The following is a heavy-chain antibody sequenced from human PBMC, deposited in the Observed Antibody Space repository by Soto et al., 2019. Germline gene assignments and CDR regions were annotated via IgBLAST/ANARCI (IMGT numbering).Heavy chain of an antibody. CDR1: GFTFSSYS. V-gene: IGHV3-21*01. CDR2: ISSSSSYI. D-gene: IGHD5-12*01. CDR3: ARGTRRDGYNYVYY. J-gene: IGHJ4*02. Sequence: PGGSLSLSCAASGFTFSSYSMNWVRQAPGKGLEWVSSISSSSSYIYYADSVKGRFTISRDNAKNSLYLQMNSLRAEDTAVYYCARGTRRDGYNYVYYWGQGTLVTVSS.